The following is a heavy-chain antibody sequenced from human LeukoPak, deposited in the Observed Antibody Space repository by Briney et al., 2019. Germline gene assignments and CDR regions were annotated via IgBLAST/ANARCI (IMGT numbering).Heavy chain of an antibody. CDR1: GLNFSNYG. CDR2: ISYDGSNK. V-gene: IGHV3-30*03. D-gene: IGHD1-26*01. Sequence: PGGTLRLSCEASGLNFSNYGMSWVRQAPGKGLEWVAVISYDGSNKYYADSVKGRFTISRDNSKNTLYLQMNSLRAEDTAVYYCARSGSPRGNWFDPWGQGTLVTVSS. J-gene: IGHJ5*02. CDR3: ARSGSPRGNWFDP.